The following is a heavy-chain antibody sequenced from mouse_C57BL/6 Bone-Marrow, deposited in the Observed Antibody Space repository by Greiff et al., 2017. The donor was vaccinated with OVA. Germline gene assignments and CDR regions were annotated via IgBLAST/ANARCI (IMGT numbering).Heavy chain of an antibody. V-gene: IGHV7-3*01. CDR3: ARYKGRVAVDYFDY. J-gene: IGHJ2*01. CDR2: IRNKPNGSTT. D-gene: IGHD1-1*01. Sequence: DVKLVESGGGLVQPGDSLSLSCAASGFTFTNYYMSWVRQPPGKALEWLAFIRNKPNGSTTEYSASVKGRFTISRDNSQSILYLQMKALRAEDIATYYCARYKGRVAVDYFDYWGQGTALTVSS. CDR1: GFTFTNYY.